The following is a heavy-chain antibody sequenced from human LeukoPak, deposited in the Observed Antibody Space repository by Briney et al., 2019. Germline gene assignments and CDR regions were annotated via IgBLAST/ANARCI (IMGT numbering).Heavy chain of an antibody. CDR2: FDPEDGET. V-gene: IGHV1-24*01. J-gene: IGHJ3*02. CDR1: GYTLTELS. CDR3: ARGAYCGGDCFYAFDI. D-gene: IGHD2-21*02. Sequence: ASVKVSCKVSGYTLTELSMHWVRQAPGKGLEWMGGFDPEDGETIYAQKFQGRVTITADKSTSTAYMELSSLRSEDTAVYYCARGAYCGGDCFYAFDIWGQGTMVTVSS.